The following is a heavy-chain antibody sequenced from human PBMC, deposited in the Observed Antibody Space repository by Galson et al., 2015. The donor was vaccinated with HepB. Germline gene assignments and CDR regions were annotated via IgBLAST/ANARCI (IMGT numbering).Heavy chain of an antibody. J-gene: IGHJ6*02. Sequence: SLRLSCAASGFTFSSYEMNWVRQAPGKGLEWVSYISSSGSTIYYADSVKGRFTISRDNAKNSLYLQMNSLRAEDTAVYYCARGGSVAARRGYYGMDVWGQGTTVTVSS. CDR2: ISSSGSTI. CDR3: ARGGSVAARRGYYGMDV. CDR1: GFTFSSYE. V-gene: IGHV3-48*03. D-gene: IGHD6-6*01.